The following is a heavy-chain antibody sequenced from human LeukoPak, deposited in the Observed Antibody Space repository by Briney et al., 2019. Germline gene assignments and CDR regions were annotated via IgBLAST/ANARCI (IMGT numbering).Heavy chain of an antibody. J-gene: IGHJ4*02. V-gene: IGHV3-43*02. Sequence: GGSLRLSCAASGFRFEDFARHWVRQAPGKGLEGVSLVGGNGGATYYADSVKGRFTISRDNSKNSLYLQMNSLRTDDTALYYCVKDMGDYGDYVVHYWGQGTLVSVSS. D-gene: IGHD4-17*01. CDR3: VKDMGDYGDYVVHY. CDR1: GFRFEDFA. CDR2: VGGNGGAT.